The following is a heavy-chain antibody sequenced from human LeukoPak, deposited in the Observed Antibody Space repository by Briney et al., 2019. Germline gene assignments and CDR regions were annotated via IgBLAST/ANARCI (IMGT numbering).Heavy chain of an antibody. J-gene: IGHJ6*04. Sequence: SETLSLTCTVSGYSNSIGYYWGWIRQPPGKGLEWIGSSYHSGSTYCKASRKSRVTISVDTSKNQFSLKLSSVTAADTAVYYCARETSDFWSGYSLGDVWGKGTTVTVSS. CDR1: GYSNSIGYY. CDR3: ARETSDFWSGYSLGDV. CDR2: SYHSGST. D-gene: IGHD3-3*01. V-gene: IGHV4-38-2*02.